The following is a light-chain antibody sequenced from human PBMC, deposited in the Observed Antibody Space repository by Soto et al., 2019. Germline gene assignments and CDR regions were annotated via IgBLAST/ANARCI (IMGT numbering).Light chain of an antibody. V-gene: IGLV2-14*01. CDR2: EVS. Sequence: QSALTQPASVSGSPGQSITISCTGTSSDVGGYNDVSWYQQHPGKAPKLMISEVSTRPSGVSNRFSGSTSGNTASLTISGLQAEDEDDYYCSSYTSSSIDYVFGTGTKLTVL. J-gene: IGLJ1*01. CDR3: SSYTSSSIDYV. CDR1: SSDVGGYND.